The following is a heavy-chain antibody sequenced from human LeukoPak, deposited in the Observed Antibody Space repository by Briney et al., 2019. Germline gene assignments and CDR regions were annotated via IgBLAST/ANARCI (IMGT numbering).Heavy chain of an antibody. J-gene: IGHJ4*02. CDR1: GFTFSSYG. Sequence: QPGRSLRLSCAASGFTFSSYGMHWVRQAPGKGLEWVAVIWYDGSNKYYADSVKGRFTISRDNSKNTLYLQMNSLRAEDTAVYYCARGKKYYYDSSGYYLRQPALDYWGQGTLVTVSS. V-gene: IGHV3-33*01. D-gene: IGHD3-22*01. CDR2: IWYDGSNK. CDR3: ARGKKYYYDSSGYYLRQPALDY.